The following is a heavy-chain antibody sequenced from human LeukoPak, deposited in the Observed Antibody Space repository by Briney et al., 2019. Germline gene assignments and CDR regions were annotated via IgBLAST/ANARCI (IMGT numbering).Heavy chain of an antibody. J-gene: IGHJ4*02. CDR2: IYYSGST. D-gene: IGHD2-2*01. CDR3: ARQAVGNKDIVVVPAAPTFDY. V-gene: IGHV4-39*01. Sequence: SETLSLTCTVSGGSISSSSYYWGWIRQPPGKGLEWIGSIYYSGSTYYNPSPKSRVTISVDTSKNQFSLKLSSVTAADTAVYYCARQAVGNKDIVVVPAAPTFDYWGQGTLVTVSS. CDR1: GGSISSSSYY.